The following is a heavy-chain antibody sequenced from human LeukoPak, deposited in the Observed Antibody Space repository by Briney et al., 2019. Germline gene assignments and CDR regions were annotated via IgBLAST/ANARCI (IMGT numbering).Heavy chain of an antibody. V-gene: IGHV3-66*01. Sequence: GGSLRLSCAVSGFTFSSYEMNWVRQAPGKGLEWVSVLYSGGSTYYADSVKGRFTISRDNSKNTLYLQMNSLRAEDTAVYYCASSGYYFYFDYWGQGTLVTVSS. J-gene: IGHJ4*02. D-gene: IGHD3-22*01. CDR1: GFTFSSYE. CDR2: LYSGGST. CDR3: ASSGYYFYFDY.